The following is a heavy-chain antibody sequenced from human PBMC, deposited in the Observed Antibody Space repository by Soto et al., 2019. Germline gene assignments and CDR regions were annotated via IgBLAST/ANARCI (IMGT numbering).Heavy chain of an antibody. CDR3: ASRKKLSGPIYFDY. CDR2: MNPNNGKT. D-gene: IGHD2-15*01. Sequence: QVQLVQSGAEVKKPGASVKISCKASGYTFTTYDINWVRQATGQGLEWMGWMNPNNGKTGYAQTFQGRVTMTRDTSISTVHWEQGSLRSEDPAGYYWASRKKLSGPIYFDYRGQGTLVTVSS. CDR1: GYTFTTYD. J-gene: IGHJ4*02. V-gene: IGHV1-8*01.